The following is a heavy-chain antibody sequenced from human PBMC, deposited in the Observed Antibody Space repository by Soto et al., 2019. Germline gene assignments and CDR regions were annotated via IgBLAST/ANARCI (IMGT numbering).Heavy chain of an antibody. J-gene: IGHJ4*02. CDR3: ARALTIVVVAATALRY. Sequence: GASVKVSCKASGYTFTSYAMHWVRQAPGQRLEWMGWINAGNGNTKYSQKFQGRVTITRVTSASTAYMELSSLRSEDTAVYYCARALTIVVVAATALRYWGQGTLVTVSS. D-gene: IGHD2-15*01. V-gene: IGHV1-3*01. CDR2: INAGNGNT. CDR1: GYTFTSYA.